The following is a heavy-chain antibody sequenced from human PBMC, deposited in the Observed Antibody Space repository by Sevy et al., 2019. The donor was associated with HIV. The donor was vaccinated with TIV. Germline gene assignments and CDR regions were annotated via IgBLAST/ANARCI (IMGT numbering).Heavy chain of an antibody. CDR2: ISYDGSNK. CDR1: GFTFSSYA. Sequence: GGSLRLSCAASGFTFSSYAMHWVRQAPGKGLEWVAVISYDGSNKYYADSVKGRFTISRDNSKNTLYLQMNSLRAEDTAVYYCAGGGEGSTYQLPSYWGQGTLVTVSS. J-gene: IGHJ4*02. D-gene: IGHD2-2*01. CDR3: AGGGEGSTYQLPSY. V-gene: IGHV3-30-3*01.